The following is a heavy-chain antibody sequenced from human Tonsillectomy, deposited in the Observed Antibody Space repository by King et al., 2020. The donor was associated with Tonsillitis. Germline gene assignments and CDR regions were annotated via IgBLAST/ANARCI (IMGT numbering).Heavy chain of an antibody. CDR3: SRQSSRPDYGDYEGGFDP. Sequence: VQLVESGAEVKKPGASVKVSCKASGYTFTGYYMHWVRPALGQGLEWMGWINPNSGGTNYAQKFQGRVTMTRDTSITTAYMELSRLRSDDTAVDDCSRQSSRPDYGDYEGGFDPWGQGTLVTVSS. CDR1: GYTFTGYY. CDR2: INPNSGGT. J-gene: IGHJ5*02. D-gene: IGHD4-17*01. V-gene: IGHV1-2*02.